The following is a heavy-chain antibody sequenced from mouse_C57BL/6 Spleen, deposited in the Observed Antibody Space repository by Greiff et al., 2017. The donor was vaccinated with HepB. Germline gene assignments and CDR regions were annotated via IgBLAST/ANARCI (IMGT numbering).Heavy chain of an antibody. D-gene: IGHD1-1*01. CDR3: ARNYGSSYEGFAY. CDR1: GYAFTNYL. Sequence: QVQLKQSGAELVRPGTSVKVSCKASGYAFTNYLIEWVKQRPGQGLEWIGVINPGSGGTNYNEKFKGKATLTVDKSSSTAYMQLSSLTSEDSAVYFCARNYGSSYEGFAYWGQGTLVTVSA. J-gene: IGHJ3*01. CDR2: INPGSGGT. V-gene: IGHV1-54*01.